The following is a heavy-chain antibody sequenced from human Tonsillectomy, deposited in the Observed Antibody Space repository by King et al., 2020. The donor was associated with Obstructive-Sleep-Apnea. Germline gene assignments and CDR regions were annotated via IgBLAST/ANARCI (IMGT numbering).Heavy chain of an antibody. D-gene: IGHD2-15*01. CDR3: ARDQDDVVVVVAALGSSGMDV. CDR1: GFTLSRYA. J-gene: IGHJ6*02. Sequence: VQLVESGGGVVQPGRSLRLSCAVSGFTLSRYAMHWVRQAPGKGLEWVAVISYDGKNKYHADSVKGRFTISRDNSKNTLNLQMNGLRAEDTAVYYCARDQDDVVVVVAALGSSGMDVWGQGTTVTVSS. CDR2: ISYDGKNK. V-gene: IGHV3-30*04.